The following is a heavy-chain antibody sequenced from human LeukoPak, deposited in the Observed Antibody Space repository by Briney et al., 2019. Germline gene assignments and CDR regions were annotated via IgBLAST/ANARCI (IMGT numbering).Heavy chain of an antibody. J-gene: IGHJ4*02. D-gene: IGHD2-21*02. CDR3: ARDGDALDY. CDR2: ISGSGSST. Sequence: GGSLRLSCAASGFTFSSYAMTWVRQAPGKGLEWVSSISGSGSSTYYADSVKGRFTISRDNSKNTLYLQMNSLRAEDTAVYYCARDGDALDYWGQGTLVTVSS. CDR1: GFTFSSYA. V-gene: IGHV3-23*01.